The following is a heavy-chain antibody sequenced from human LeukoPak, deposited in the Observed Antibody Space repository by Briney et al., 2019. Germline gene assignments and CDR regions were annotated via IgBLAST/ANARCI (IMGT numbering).Heavy chain of an antibody. V-gene: IGHV4-34*01. CDR1: GGSFSGYY. J-gene: IGHJ4*02. CDR2: INHSGST. CDR3: ARGFDYGGRTVDY. D-gene: IGHD4-23*01. Sequence: PSETLSLTCAVYGGSFSGYYWSWIRQPPGKGLEWTGEINHSGSTNYNPSLKSRVTVSVDTSKNQFSLKLSSVAAADTAVYYCARGFDYGGRTVDYWGQGTLVTVSS.